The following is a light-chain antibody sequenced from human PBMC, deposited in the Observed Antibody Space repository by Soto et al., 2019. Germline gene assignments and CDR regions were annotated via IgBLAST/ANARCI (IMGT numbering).Light chain of an antibody. CDR2: AAS. CDR1: QGISSY. Sequence: DIQLTQSPSFLSASVGDRVTITCWASQGISSYLAWYQQKPGKAPKLLIYAASTLQSGVPSRFSGSGSGTEFPLTVSSPQPEDFATYYCQHLDSYSTFGQGTRLEIK. J-gene: IGKJ5*01. V-gene: IGKV1-9*01. CDR3: QHLDSYST.